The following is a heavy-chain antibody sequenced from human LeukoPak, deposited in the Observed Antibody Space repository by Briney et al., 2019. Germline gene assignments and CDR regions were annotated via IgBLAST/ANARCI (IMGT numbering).Heavy chain of an antibody. CDR2: ISYYGSNK. CDR3: ARDALLWFGEKSDY. D-gene: IGHD3-10*01. Sequence: PGRSLRLSWAASGFTFSSYAMHWVRPAPGKGLEWVAVISYYGSNKYYADSVKGRFTISRDNSKNTLYLQMNSLRAEDTAGYYCARDALLWFGEKSDYWGQGTLVTVSS. CDR1: GFTFSSYA. J-gene: IGHJ4*02. V-gene: IGHV3-30-3*01.